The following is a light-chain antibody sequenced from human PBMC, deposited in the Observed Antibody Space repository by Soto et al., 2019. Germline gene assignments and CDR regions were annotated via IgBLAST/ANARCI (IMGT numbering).Light chain of an antibody. CDR3: QQYNSYSTWT. V-gene: IGKV1-5*03. Sequence: DIQMTQSPSTLSASVGDRVTITCRASQSINYWLAWYQQKPGKAPKLLIYKASSLESGVPSRFRGSGSWKEFTLTINSLQPDDFATYYCQQYNSYSTWTFGQGTKVEIK. CDR1: QSINYW. J-gene: IGKJ1*01. CDR2: KAS.